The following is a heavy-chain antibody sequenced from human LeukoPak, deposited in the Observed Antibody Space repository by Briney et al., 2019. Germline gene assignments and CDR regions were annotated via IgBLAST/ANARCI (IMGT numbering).Heavy chain of an antibody. CDR3: ARDSAWIQFND. CDR1: EFTFSRYW. V-gene: IGHV3-23*01. D-gene: IGHD5-18*01. CDR2: ISPSGDIT. Sequence: GGSLRLSCAASEFTFSRYWMSWVRQAPGKGLEWVSGISPSGDITYYADSVKGRFSISRDNSKNTVFLQMNSLRAEDTAIYHCARDSAWIQFNDWGQGTLVTVSS. J-gene: IGHJ4*02.